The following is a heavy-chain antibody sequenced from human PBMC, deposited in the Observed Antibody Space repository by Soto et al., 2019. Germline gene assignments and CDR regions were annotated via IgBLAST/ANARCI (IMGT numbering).Heavy chain of an antibody. CDR3: ARKGSSGYSGYYYYGMDV. V-gene: IGHV1-69*01. J-gene: IGHJ6*02. CDR1: SSYA. Sequence: SSYAISWVRKAPGQGLEWLGGIIPIFGTANYAQKFQGRVTITADESTSTAYMELSSLRSEDTAVYYCARKGSSGYSGYYYYGMDVWGQGTTVTVSS. CDR2: IIPIFGTA. D-gene: IGHD3-22*01.